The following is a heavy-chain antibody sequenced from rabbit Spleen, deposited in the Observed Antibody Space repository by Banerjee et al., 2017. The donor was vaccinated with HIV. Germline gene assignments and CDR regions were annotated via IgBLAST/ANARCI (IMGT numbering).Heavy chain of an antibody. V-gene: IGHV1S45*01. CDR1: GIDFRSFG. CDR3: AREPFRAGSGRFNL. CDR2: IYVDSGNS. J-gene: IGHJ4*01. Sequence: QEQLVESGGGLVTLGGSLKLSCNASGIDFRSFGINWVRQAPGKGLEWIACIYVDSGNSYYASWAKGRFTISKTSTTVTLQMTSLTAADTATYFCAREPFRAGSGRFNLWGQGTLVTVS. D-gene: IGHD4-2*01.